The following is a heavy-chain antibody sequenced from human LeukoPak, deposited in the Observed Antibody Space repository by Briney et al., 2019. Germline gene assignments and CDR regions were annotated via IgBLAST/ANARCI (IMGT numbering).Heavy chain of an antibody. D-gene: IGHD3-22*01. V-gene: IGHV5-51*01. J-gene: IGHJ4*02. Sequence: GASLQISCKGSGYSFTSYWIGWVRQLPGKGLEWMGIIYPGDSDTRYSPSFQGQVTISADKSISTAYLQWSSLKASDTAMYYCARYSTYYYDSSGYRTLYYFDYWGQGTLVTVSS. CDR1: GYSFTSYW. CDR2: IYPGDSDT. CDR3: ARYSTYYYDSSGYRTLYYFDY.